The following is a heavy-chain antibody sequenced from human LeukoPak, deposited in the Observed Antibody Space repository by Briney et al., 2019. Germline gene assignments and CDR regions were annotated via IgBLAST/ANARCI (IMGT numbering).Heavy chain of an antibody. D-gene: IGHD6-6*01. CDR1: GYTFTGYS. Sequence: GASVKVSCKASGYTFTGYSMHWVRQAPGQGLEGMGWINPNSGGTNYAQKFQGRVTMTRDTSISTAYMELSRLRSGDTAVYYCARGKAARGNWFDPWGQGTLVTVSS. CDR2: INPNSGGT. V-gene: IGHV1-2*02. J-gene: IGHJ5*02. CDR3: ARGKAARGNWFDP.